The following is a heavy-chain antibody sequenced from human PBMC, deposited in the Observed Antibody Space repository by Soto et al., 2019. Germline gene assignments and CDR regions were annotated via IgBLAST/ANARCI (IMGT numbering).Heavy chain of an antibody. D-gene: IGHD4-17*01. CDR3: ARLTDYGDFEYFDY. CDR1: GYTFSSDA. J-gene: IGHJ4*02. CDR2: ISAYNGNT. Sequence: QVQLVQSGAEVKKPGASVKVSCKASGYTFSSDAITWVRQAPGQGLEWVGWISAYNGNTNYAQKFEDRLFLTTDTSTRTAYMELRSLRSDDTATYYCARLTDYGDFEYFDYWGQGTLVTVSS. V-gene: IGHV1-18*01.